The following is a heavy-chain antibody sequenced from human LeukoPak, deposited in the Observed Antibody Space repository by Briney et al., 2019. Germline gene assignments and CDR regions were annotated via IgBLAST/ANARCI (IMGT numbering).Heavy chain of an antibody. D-gene: IGHD3-22*01. J-gene: IGHJ6*03. V-gene: IGHV1-2*02. CDR1: GYTFTGYY. CDR3: ARDGPTQGMDSSSGYYYYYYMDV. Sequence: ASVKVSCKASGYTFTGYYMHWVRQAPGQGLEWMGWINPNSGGTNYAQKFQGRVTMTRDTSISTAYMELSRLRSDDTAVYYCARDGPTQGMDSSSGYYYYYYMDVWGKGTTVTVSS. CDR2: INPNSGGT.